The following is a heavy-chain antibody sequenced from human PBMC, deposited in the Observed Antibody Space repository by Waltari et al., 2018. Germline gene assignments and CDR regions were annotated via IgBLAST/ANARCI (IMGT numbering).Heavy chain of an antibody. CDR3: AIPLSSGLNGAFDY. CDR1: GFTFSSYG. D-gene: IGHD3-22*01. V-gene: IGHV3-30*02. CDR2: IRYDGSNK. Sequence: QVQLVESGGGVVQPGGSLRLSCAASGFTFSSYGMHWVRQAPGKGLEWVAFIRYDGSNKYYADSVKGRFTISRDNSKNTLYLQMNSLRAEDTAVYYCAIPLSSGLNGAFDYWGQGTLVTVSS. J-gene: IGHJ4*02.